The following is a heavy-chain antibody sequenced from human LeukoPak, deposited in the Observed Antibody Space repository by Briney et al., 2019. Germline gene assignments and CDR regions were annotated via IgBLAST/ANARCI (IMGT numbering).Heavy chain of an antibody. CDR2: ISYDGSNK. Sequence: PGGSLRLSCTASGFTLSSYGMHWVRQAPGRGLEWVAVISYDGSNKYYADSVKGRFTISRDNSKNTLYLQMNSLRTEDTAVYYCARDQAYFDYWGQGTLVTVSS. V-gene: IGHV3-30*03. J-gene: IGHJ4*02. CDR1: GFTLSSYG. CDR3: ARDQAYFDY.